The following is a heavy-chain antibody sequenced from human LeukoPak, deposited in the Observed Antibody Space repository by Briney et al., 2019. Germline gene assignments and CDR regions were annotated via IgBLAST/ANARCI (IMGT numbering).Heavy chain of an antibody. CDR2: IRYDGSNK. Sequence: SGGSLRLSCAASGFTFSSYGMHWVRQAPGKGLEWVAFIRYDGSNKYYADSVKGRFTISRDNSKNTLYLQMSSLRAEDTAVYYCAKDQSDSSGYYPTSDYWGQGTLVTVSS. CDR1: GFTFSSYG. D-gene: IGHD3-22*01. CDR3: AKDQSDSSGYYPTSDY. V-gene: IGHV3-30*02. J-gene: IGHJ4*02.